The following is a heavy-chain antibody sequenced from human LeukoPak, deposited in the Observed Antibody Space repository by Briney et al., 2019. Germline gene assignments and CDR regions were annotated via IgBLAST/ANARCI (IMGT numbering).Heavy chain of an antibody. CDR2: ISSSSSYI. Sequence: GGSLRLSCAASGFTFSSYSMNWVRQAPGKGLEWVSSISSSSSYIYYADSVKGRFTISRDNAKNSLYLQMNSLRAEDTAVYYCARASYGDYHAFDIWGQGTMVTISS. CDR3: ARASYGDYHAFDI. J-gene: IGHJ3*02. CDR1: GFTFSSYS. V-gene: IGHV3-21*01. D-gene: IGHD4-17*01.